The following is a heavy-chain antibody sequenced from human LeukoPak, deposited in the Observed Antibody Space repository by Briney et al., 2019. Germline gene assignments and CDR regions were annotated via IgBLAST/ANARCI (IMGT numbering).Heavy chain of an antibody. J-gene: IGHJ4*02. CDR1: GGSISSGDYY. CDR2: IYYSGST. CDR3: PRQGIYGSGRDY. Sequence: SQTLSLTCTVSGGSISSGDYYWSWIRQPPGKGLEWIGYIYYSGSTYYNPSLKSRVTISVDTSKNQFSLKLSSVTAADTAAYYCPRQGIYGSGRDYWGQGTLITVSS. D-gene: IGHD3-10*01. V-gene: IGHV4-30-4*08.